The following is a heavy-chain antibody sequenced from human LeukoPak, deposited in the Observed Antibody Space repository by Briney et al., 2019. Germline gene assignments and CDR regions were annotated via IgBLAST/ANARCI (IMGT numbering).Heavy chain of an antibody. V-gene: IGHV3-7*04. CDR3: ARGSHYYDSSGYYAAGY. J-gene: IGHJ4*02. D-gene: IGHD3-22*01. CDR1: GFTFSSYW. CDR2: IKQDGSEK. Sequence: QPGGSLRLSCAASGFTFSSYWMSWVRQAPGKGLEWVANIKQDGSEKYYVDSVKGRFTISRDNAKNSLYLQMNSLRAEDTAVYYCARGSHYYDSSGYYAAGYWGQGTLVTVPS.